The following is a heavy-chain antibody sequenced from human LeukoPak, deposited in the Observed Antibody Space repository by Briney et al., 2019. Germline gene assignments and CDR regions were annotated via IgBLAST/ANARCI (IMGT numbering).Heavy chain of an antibody. CDR2: ISGSGGST. CDR3: ARHWGLAVAGTMADY. Sequence: GGSLRLSCAASTFTFSSYSMNWVRQAPGKGLEWVSAISGSGGSTYYADSVKGRFTISRDNSKNTLYLQMNSLRAEDTAVYYCARHWGLAVAGTMADYWGQGTLVTVSS. J-gene: IGHJ4*02. D-gene: IGHD6-19*01. CDR1: TFTFSSYS. V-gene: IGHV3-23*01.